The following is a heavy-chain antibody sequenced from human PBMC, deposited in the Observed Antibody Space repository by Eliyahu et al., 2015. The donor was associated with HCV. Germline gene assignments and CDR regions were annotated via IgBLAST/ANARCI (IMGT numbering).Heavy chain of an antibody. V-gene: IGHV3-23*01. Sequence: EVQLLESGGGLVQSGGSLRLSCAXSGFXXXGYAMRLVRQAPGKGLEWVSGISGSGGSTYDADSVKGRFTISRDNSKDTLYLQMNSLRAEDTAVYYCAKGRDGELANVFDIWGQGTMVTVSS. CDR2: ISGSGGST. CDR1: GFXXXGYA. D-gene: IGHD1-26*01. J-gene: IGHJ3*02. CDR3: AKGRDGELANVFDI.